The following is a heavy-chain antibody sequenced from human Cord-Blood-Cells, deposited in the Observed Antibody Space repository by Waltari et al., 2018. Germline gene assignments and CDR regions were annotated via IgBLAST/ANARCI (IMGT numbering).Heavy chain of an antibody. D-gene: IGHD3-3*01. Sequence: QVQLQQWGAGLLKPSETLSLTCAVYGGSFSGYYWSWNRQPPGKGLEWIGEINHSGSTNYTPALKGRVTISVETSKNQFSLKLSSVTAADTAVYYCARQITIFGVGYDAFDIWGQGTMVTVSS. J-gene: IGHJ3*02. V-gene: IGHV4-34*01. CDR1: GGSFSGYY. CDR2: INHSGST. CDR3: ARQITIFGVGYDAFDI.